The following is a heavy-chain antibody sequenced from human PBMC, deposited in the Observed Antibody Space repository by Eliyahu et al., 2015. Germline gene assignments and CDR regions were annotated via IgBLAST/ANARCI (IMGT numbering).Heavy chain of an antibody. V-gene: IGHV3-7*05. CDR2: IKQDGSEK. CDR3: ARDQELLFGSGRNYYYYGMDV. J-gene: IGHJ6*02. D-gene: IGHD3-10*01. CDR1: GFPFXXHW. Sequence: EVQLVESGGGLVQPGGSLRLSCAASGFPFXXHWXXXXRQAPGKGLGWVANIKQDGSEKYYVDSVKGRFTISRDNAKNSLYLQMNSLRAEDTAVYYCARDQELLFGSGRNYYYYGMDVWGQGTTVTVSS.